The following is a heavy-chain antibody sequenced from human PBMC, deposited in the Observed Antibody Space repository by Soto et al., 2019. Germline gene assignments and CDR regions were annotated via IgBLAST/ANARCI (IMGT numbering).Heavy chain of an antibody. V-gene: IGHV1-3*01. CDR3: ARDCCSCWYYFDY. CDR2: INAGNGNT. Sequence: QVQLVQSGAEVKKPGASVKVSCKASGYTFTSYAMHWVRQAPGQRLEWMGWINAGNGNTKYSQKFQGRVTITRDTSASTAYMELSSLRSEDTAVYYCARDCCSCWYYFDYWGQGTLVTVSS. D-gene: IGHD6-19*01. J-gene: IGHJ4*02. CDR1: GYTFTSYA.